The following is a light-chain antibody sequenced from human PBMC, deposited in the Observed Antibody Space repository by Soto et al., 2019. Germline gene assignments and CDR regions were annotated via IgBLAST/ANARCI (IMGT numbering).Light chain of an antibody. CDR3: QQLSSYPIT. V-gene: IGKV1-9*01. J-gene: IGKJ5*01. CDR2: ATS. CDR1: QDISSH. Sequence: SQLTQFPSSLSASVGDRVTITCRASQDISSHVAWYRQKPGEAPKLLIYATSTLRSGVPSRFSGSGSGTDFTLTFSSLQPEDFATDYCQQLSSYPITFGQGTRLEIK.